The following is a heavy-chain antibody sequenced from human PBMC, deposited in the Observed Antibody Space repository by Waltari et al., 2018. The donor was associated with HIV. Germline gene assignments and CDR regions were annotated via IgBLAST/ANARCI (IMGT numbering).Heavy chain of an antibody. V-gene: IGHV3-9*01. D-gene: IGHD3-10*01. CDR1: GFKFDDYA. CDR2: ISWQSIRI. J-gene: IGHJ5*02. CDR3: TRGPMYNWFDP. Sequence: EVQLVESGGGLVQPGRSLRLSCAASGFKFDDYAMHWVRKPPGKGLEWVSSISWQSIRITYADSVRGRFTISRDNAKKSLYLQMDSLRPEDTALYYCTRGPMYNWFDPWGQGTLVTVSS.